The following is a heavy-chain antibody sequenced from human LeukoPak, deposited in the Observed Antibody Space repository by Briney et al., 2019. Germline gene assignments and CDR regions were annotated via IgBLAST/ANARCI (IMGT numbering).Heavy chain of an antibody. CDR1: GGSISSGGYS. V-gene: IGHV4-31*03. J-gene: IGHJ3*02. CDR3: ARESSAVVAATPWAFDI. CDR2: IYYSGST. Sequence: SQTLSLTCTVSGGSISSGGYSWSWLRQHPGKGLEWIGYIYYSGSTYYNPSLKSRVTISVDTSKNQFSLKLSSVTAADTAVYYCARESSAVVAATPWAFDIWGQGTMVTVSS. D-gene: IGHD2-15*01.